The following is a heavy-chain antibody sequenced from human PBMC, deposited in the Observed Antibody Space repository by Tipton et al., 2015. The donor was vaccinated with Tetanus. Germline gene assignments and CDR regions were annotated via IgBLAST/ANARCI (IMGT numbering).Heavy chain of an antibody. CDR2: ISYRGST. D-gene: IGHD5-12*01. CDR3: ARPGVGGYTGYYFDF. J-gene: IGHJ4*02. Sequence: TLSLTCTVSGASISSSRRFDCGWIRQPPGKGLEWIGTISYRGSTSYSPSLKSRVTMSVDTSRNQFSLNLTSVTAADTAVYYCARPGVGGYTGYYFDFWGQGTVVTVSS. CDR1: GASISSSRRFD. V-gene: IGHV4-39*01.